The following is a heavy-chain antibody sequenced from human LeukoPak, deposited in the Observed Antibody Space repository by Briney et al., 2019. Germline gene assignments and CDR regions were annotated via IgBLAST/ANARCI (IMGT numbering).Heavy chain of an antibody. V-gene: IGHV3-48*01. D-gene: IGHD1-26*01. J-gene: IGHJ4*02. CDR2: ISSSSTI. CDR3: ARDNYSGSRYFDH. CDR1: GFTFSSYG. Sequence: GGSRRLSCAASGFTFSSYGMTWVRQAPGKGLEWVSYISSSSTIYYADSVKGRFTISRDNAKNSLYLQMNSLRAEDTAIYYCARDNYSGSRYFDHWGQGTLVTVSS.